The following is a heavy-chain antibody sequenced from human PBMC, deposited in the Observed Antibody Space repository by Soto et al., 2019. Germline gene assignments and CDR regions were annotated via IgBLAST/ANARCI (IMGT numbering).Heavy chain of an antibody. J-gene: IGHJ4*02. V-gene: IGHV1-18*01. CDR2: ISAYNGNT. D-gene: IGHD4-17*01. Sequence: ASVKVSCKASGYTFTSYGISWVRQAPGEGLEWMGWISAYNGNTNYAQKLQGRVTMTTDTSTSTAYMELRSLRSDDTAVYYCATVVIYGDSKSDYFDYWGQGTLVTVSS. CDR3: ATVVIYGDSKSDYFDY. CDR1: GYTFTSYG.